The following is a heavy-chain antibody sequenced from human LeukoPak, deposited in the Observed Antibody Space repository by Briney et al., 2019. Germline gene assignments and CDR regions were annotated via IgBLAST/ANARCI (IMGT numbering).Heavy chain of an antibody. D-gene: IGHD1-26*01. CDR3: AKGENSEWELFY. CDR1: GFTFNNYN. CDR2: ISGSGGST. Sequence: PGESLRLSCAASGFTFNNYNMNWVRQAPGKGPEWVSAISGSGGSTYYADSVKGRFTISRDNSKNTLYLQMNSLRAEDTAVYYCAKGENSEWELFYWGQGTLVTVSS. J-gene: IGHJ4*02. V-gene: IGHV3-23*01.